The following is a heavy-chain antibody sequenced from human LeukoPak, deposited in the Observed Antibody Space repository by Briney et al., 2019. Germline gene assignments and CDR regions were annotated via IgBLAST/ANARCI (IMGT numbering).Heavy chain of an antibody. Sequence: ASVKVSCKASGYTFTGYYMHWVRQAPGQGLEWMGWINPNSGGTNYAQKFQGWVTMTRDTSISTAYMELSRLRSDDTAVYYCARDLRDYYGSGYYYYYGMDVWGQGTTVTVSS. CDR1: GYTFTGYY. V-gene: IGHV1-2*04. D-gene: IGHD3-10*01. CDR3: ARDLRDYYGSGYYYYYGMDV. J-gene: IGHJ6*02. CDR2: INPNSGGT.